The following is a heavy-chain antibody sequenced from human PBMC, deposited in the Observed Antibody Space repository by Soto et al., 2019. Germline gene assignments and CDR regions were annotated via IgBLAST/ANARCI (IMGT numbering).Heavy chain of an antibody. CDR3: ARDRGGSGWYVDAFDI. D-gene: IGHD6-19*01. V-gene: IGHV6-1*01. J-gene: IGHJ3*02. Sequence: SQTLSLTCAISGDSVSGNSAAWNWIRQSPSRGLEWLGRTYYRSKWYNDYAVSVKSRITINPDTSKNQFSLQLNSVTPEDTAVYYCARDRGGSGWYVDAFDIWGQGTMVTVSS. CDR2: TYYRSKWYN. CDR1: GDSVSGNSAA.